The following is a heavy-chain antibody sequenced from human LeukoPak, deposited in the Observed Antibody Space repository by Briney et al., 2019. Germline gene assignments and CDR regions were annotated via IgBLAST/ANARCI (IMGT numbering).Heavy chain of an antibody. CDR1: GYIFTSYD. D-gene: IGHD4-23*01. CDR3: ARHDYGGDNLAY. J-gene: IGHJ4*02. CDR2: MNPNSGNT. V-gene: IGHV1-8*01. Sequence: ASVKVSCKASGYIFTSYDINWVRQATGQGLEWMGWMNPNSGNTGYVQKFQGRVTMTRDTSISTAYMEVSRLRSDDTAVYYCARHDYGGDNLAYWGQGTLVTVSS.